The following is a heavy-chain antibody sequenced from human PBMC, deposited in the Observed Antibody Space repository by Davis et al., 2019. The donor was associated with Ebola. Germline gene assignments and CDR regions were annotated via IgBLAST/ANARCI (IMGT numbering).Heavy chain of an antibody. D-gene: IGHD5-18*01. V-gene: IGHV3-66*01. CDR2: IYSGGST. CDR1: GFTVSSNY. J-gene: IGHJ6*02. Sequence: GESLKISCAASGFTVSSNYMSWVRQAPGKGLEWVSVIYSGGSTYYADSVKGRFTISRDNSKNTLYLQMNSLRAEDTAVYYCARDSWVQGVRWYMDVWGQGTTVTVSS. CDR3: ARDSWVQGVRWYMDV.